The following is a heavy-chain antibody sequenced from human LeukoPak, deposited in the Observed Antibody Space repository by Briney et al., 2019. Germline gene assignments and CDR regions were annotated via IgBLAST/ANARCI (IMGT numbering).Heavy chain of an antibody. CDR2: ISYDGSNK. D-gene: IGHD1-26*01. CDR3: AKDNEWELPLWGAFDI. Sequence: GRSLRLSCAASGFIFSTYGMHWVRQAPGKGLEWVAVISYDGSNKYYVDSVKGRFTISRDSSKNTLYLQMNSLRAEDTAVYYCAKDNEWELPLWGAFDIWGQGTMVTVSS. J-gene: IGHJ3*02. V-gene: IGHV3-30*18. CDR1: GFIFSTYG.